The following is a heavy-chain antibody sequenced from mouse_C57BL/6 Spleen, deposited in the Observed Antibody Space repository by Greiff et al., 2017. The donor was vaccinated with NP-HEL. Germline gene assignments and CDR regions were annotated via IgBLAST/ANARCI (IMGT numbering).Heavy chain of an antibody. Sequence: VQLQQSGAELVRPGSSVKLSCKASGYTFTSYWMHWVKQRPIQGLEWIGNIDPSDSETHYNQKFKDKATLTVDKSSSTAYMQLSSLTSEDSAVYYCARGYYGSSPHFDYWGQGTTLTVSS. J-gene: IGHJ2*01. CDR1: GYTFTSYW. CDR3: ARGYYGSSPHFDY. V-gene: IGHV1-52*01. D-gene: IGHD1-1*01. CDR2: IDPSDSET.